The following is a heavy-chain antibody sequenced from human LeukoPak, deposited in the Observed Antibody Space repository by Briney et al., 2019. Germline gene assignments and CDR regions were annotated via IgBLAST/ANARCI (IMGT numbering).Heavy chain of an antibody. J-gene: IGHJ4*02. V-gene: IGHV3-23*01. CDR1: GFTFSSYA. Sequence: AGGSLRLSCAASGFTFSSYAMSWVRQAPGKGLEWASGISTNGGSTSYADSVKGRLTISRDNPRNTLYMEMNSLRAEDTAVYYCSVMHRYYDGSGYWVQWGQGTLVTVSS. D-gene: IGHD3-22*01. CDR2: ISTNGGST. CDR3: SVMHRYYDGSGYWVQ.